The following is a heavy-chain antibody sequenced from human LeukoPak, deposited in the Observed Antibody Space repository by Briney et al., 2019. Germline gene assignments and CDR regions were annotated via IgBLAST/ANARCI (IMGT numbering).Heavy chain of an antibody. CDR2: IKQAGSEK. CDR3: ATNTPTYYYYGRDV. CDR1: GFTFSSYW. Sequence: GGSLRLSCAASGFTFSSYWMSWVRQAPGKGLEWVANIKQAGSEKYYVDSVKVRFTISRDNAKNSLYLQMNSLRAEDTAVYYCATNTPTYYYYGRDVWGQGTTVTVSS. J-gene: IGHJ6*02. V-gene: IGHV3-7*01.